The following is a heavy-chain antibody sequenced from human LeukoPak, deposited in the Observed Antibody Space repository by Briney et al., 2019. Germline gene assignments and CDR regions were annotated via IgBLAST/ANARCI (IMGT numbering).Heavy chain of an antibody. V-gene: IGHV3-73*01. D-gene: IGHD6-13*01. Sequence: PGGSLRLSCAASGFTFSGSAMHWVRQASGKGLEWVGRIRSKANSYATAYAASVKGRFTISIDDSKNTAYLQMNSLKTEDTAVYYCTRYTSIAAAGNGYWGQGTLVTVSS. J-gene: IGHJ4*02. CDR2: IRSKANSYAT. CDR1: GFTFSGSA. CDR3: TRYTSIAAAGNGY.